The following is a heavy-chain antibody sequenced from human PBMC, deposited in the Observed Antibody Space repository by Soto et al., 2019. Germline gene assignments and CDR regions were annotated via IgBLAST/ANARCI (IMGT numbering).Heavy chain of an antibody. CDR1: GGSFTSYS. V-gene: IGHV1-69*02. Sequence: QVQLVQSGAELKKPGSSVKVSCEASGGSFTSYSFTCVRQAPGQGLEWMGRIIPIQGKANYALKFHDRVTITADRSTRTVYMELTSLRPEDTAVYFCAKSLLFVDHGYMDVWGKGTTVTVSS. CDR2: IIPIQGKA. D-gene: IGHD2-21*01. CDR3: AKSLLFVDHGYMDV. J-gene: IGHJ6*03.